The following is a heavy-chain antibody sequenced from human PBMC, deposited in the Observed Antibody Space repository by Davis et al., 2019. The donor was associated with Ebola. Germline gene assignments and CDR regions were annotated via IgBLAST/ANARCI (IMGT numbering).Heavy chain of an antibody. J-gene: IGHJ4*02. CDR1: GFTFDDYA. CDR2: ISWNSGSI. Sequence: SLKISCAASGFTFDDYAMHWVRQAPGKGLEWVSGISWNSGSIGYADSVKGRFTISRDNAKNSLYLQMNSLRAEDTAVYYCSRDPLGFYYGSGSLDYWGQGTLVTVSS. CDR3: SRDPLGFYYGSGSLDY. D-gene: IGHD3-10*01. V-gene: IGHV3-9*01.